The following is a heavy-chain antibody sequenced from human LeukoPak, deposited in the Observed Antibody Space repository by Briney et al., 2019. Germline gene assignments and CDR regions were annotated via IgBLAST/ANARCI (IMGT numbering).Heavy chain of an antibody. Sequence: GASVKVSCKASGYIFTGYYMHWVRQAPGQGLEWMGWINPNSGGTNYAQKFQGRVTMNRDTSISTAYMELSRLRSDDTAVYYCARDIGENFDYWGQGTLVTVSS. D-gene: IGHD3-16*01. V-gene: IGHV1-2*02. CDR1: GYIFTGYY. J-gene: IGHJ4*02. CDR2: INPNSGGT. CDR3: ARDIGENFDY.